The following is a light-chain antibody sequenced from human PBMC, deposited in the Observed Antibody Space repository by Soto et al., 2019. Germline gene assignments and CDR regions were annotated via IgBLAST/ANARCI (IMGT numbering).Light chain of an antibody. Sequence: QLVLTQSPSASAPLGASVKLTCTLSSGHSSYAIAWHQQQPEKGPRYLMKLNSDGSHSKGDGIPDRFSGSSSGAERYLTISSLQSEDEADYYCQTWGTSVVFGGGTKLTVL. CDR3: QTWGTSVV. J-gene: IGLJ2*01. V-gene: IGLV4-69*01. CDR1: SGHSSYA. CDR2: LNSDGSH.